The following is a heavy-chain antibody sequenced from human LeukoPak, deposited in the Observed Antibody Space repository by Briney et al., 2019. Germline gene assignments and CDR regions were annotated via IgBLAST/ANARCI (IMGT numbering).Heavy chain of an antibody. Sequence: SETLSLTCTVSGGSISSSSYYWGWIRQPPGKGLEWIGSIYYSGSTYYNPSLKSRVTISVDTSKNQFSLRLSSVTAADTAVYYCARGPTTVTRAFDYWGQGTLVTVSS. CDR2: IYYSGST. CDR3: ARGPTTVTRAFDY. V-gene: IGHV4-39*07. D-gene: IGHD4-17*01. CDR1: GGSISSSSYY. J-gene: IGHJ4*02.